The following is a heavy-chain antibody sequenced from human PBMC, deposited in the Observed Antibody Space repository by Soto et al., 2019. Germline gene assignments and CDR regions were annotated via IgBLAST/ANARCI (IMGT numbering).Heavy chain of an antibody. CDR1: GFTFSSYS. V-gene: IGHV3-48*01. CDR3: ARVEYYDILTGYPLDY. J-gene: IGHJ4*02. CDR2: ISSSSSTI. Sequence: GGSLRLSCAASGFTFSSYSMNWVRQAPGKGLEWVSYISSSSSTIYYAGSVKGRFTISRDNAKNSLYLQMNSLRAEDTAVYYCARVEYYDILTGYPLDYWGQGTLVTVSS. D-gene: IGHD3-9*01.